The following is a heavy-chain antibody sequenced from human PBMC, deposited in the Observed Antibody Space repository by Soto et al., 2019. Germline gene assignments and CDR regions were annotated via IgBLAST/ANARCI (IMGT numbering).Heavy chain of an antibody. CDR1: GFTFSNYW. CDR2: IKQDGSAK. CDR3: ATWLKTSGWYVLLEGSFDY. J-gene: IGHJ4*02. Sequence: EVQLVESGGGLVQPGGSLRLSCAASGFTFSNYWMSWVRQAPGKGLEWVANIKQDGSAKYYVDSVKGRFTISRDNAKNALYLQMNSLGADDTAVYYCATWLKTSGWYVLLEGSFDYWGQGTLVTVSS. D-gene: IGHD6-19*01. V-gene: IGHV3-7*01.